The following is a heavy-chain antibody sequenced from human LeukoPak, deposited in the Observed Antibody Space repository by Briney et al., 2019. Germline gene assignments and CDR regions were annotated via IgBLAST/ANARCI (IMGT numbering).Heavy chain of an antibody. D-gene: IGHD3-10*02. CDR2: IRSKAYAGTT. Sequence: PGGSLRLSCTASGFTFGDYAMSWFRQAPGKGLEWVGLIRSKAYAGTTDYAASVKGRFTISRDGSKSFVYLQMNSLKTEDTALYYCTRDMFAAGHGRDSSDSWGQGTLVTVSS. CDR3: TRDMFAAGHGRDSSDS. CDR1: GFTFGDYA. V-gene: IGHV3-49*01. J-gene: IGHJ4*02.